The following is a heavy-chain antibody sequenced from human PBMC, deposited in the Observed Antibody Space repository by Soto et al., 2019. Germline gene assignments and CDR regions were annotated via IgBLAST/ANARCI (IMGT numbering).Heavy chain of an antibody. J-gene: IGHJ5*02. Sequence: GESLKISCKASGYSFSTSWMGWVRQLPGKGLEWMGIIYPGDSDSRYGPSFEGHVTFSVDKSISTAYLEWSSLKASDTAIYYCARLSRRVAQESNYFDPWGQGTLVTVS. CDR2: IYPGDSDS. V-gene: IGHV5-51*01. CDR3: ARLSRRVAQESNYFDP. CDR1: GYSFSTSW. D-gene: IGHD2-8*01.